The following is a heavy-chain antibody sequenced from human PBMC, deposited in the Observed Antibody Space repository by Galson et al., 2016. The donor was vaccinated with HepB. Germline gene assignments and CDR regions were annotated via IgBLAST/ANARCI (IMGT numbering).Heavy chain of an antibody. D-gene: IGHD6-19*01. J-gene: IGHJ4*02. CDR2: IWYDGTEV. Sequence: SLRLSCAASGFMFGNYGMHWVRQAPGKGLEWVAVIWYDGTEVYYGESMKGRFSISRDNPKNTLYLEINSLRVEDTGVYYCCRDIREYSADWYGVDYWGQGTLVAVSS. CDR3: CRDIREYSADWYGVDY. V-gene: IGHV3-33*08. CDR1: GFMFGNYG.